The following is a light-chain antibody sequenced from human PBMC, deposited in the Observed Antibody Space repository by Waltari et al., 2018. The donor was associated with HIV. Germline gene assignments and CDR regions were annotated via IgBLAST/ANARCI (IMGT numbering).Light chain of an antibody. V-gene: IGLV1-44*01. CDR2: HNK. CDR1: SSNIGSTT. Sequence: QSVLTQPPSASGTPGQRVTISCSGSSSNIGSTTVNWYQHLPGTATKRLIYHNKQRPSGVPDRFSGSKSGTSASLAISGLQSEDEADYYCAAWDDSLNGQGVFGGGTKLTVL. J-gene: IGLJ2*01. CDR3: AAWDDSLNGQGV.